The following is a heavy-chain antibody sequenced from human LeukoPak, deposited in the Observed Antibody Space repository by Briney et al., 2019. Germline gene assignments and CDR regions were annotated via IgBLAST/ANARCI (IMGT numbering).Heavy chain of an antibody. CDR3: DREVLDAFDI. CDR1: GFTFSSYA. V-gene: IGHV3-23*01. Sequence: GGSLRLSCAASGFTFSSYAMTWVRQAPGKGLEWVSALSASGSNTYYADSVKGRFTIFRDNSKNTLYLQMNSLRAEDTAVYYCDREVLDAFDIWGQGTMVTVSS. J-gene: IGHJ3*02. CDR2: LSASGSNT. D-gene: IGHD2/OR15-2a*01.